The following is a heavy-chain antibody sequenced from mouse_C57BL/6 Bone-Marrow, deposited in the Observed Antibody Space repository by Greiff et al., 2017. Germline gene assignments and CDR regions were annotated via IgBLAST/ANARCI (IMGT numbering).Heavy chain of an antibody. CDR3: ARKGDDYDGAGFDY. CDR2: IWSGGST. CDR1: GFSLTSYG. J-gene: IGHJ2*01. Sequence: QVQLQQSGPGLVQPSQSLSITCPVSGFSLTSYGVHWVRQSPGKGLEWLGVIWSGGSTDYNAAFISRLSISKDNSKSQVFFKMNSLQADDTAIYYCARKGDDYDGAGFDYWGQGTTLTVSS. V-gene: IGHV2-2*01. D-gene: IGHD2-4*01.